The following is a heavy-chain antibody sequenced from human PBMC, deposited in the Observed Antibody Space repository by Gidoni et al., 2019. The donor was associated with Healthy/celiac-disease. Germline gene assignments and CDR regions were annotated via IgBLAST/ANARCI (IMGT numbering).Heavy chain of an antibody. D-gene: IGHD5-12*01. CDR2: IRSKAYGGTT. CDR1: GFPFGDYA. J-gene: IGHJ6*02. Sequence: EVQLVESGGGLVQPGRSLRLSCTASGFPFGDYAMSWFRQAPGKGLEWVGFIRSKAYGGTTEYAASVKGRFTISRDDSKSIAYLQMNSLKTEDTAVYYCTRVSESGYDSLDGMDVWGQGTTVTVSS. CDR3: TRVSESGYDSLDGMDV. V-gene: IGHV3-49*03.